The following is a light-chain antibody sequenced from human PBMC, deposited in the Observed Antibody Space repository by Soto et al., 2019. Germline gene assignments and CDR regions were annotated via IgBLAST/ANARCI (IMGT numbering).Light chain of an antibody. J-gene: IGKJ1*01. Sequence: DIQMTQSPSTLSASVGDIVTITCRASQSVRGSLAWYQQQPGKAPKLLIYDVSNLESGVPTRFGAFGSGTEFTRTTSSLQPDDFGTYYCQQFYMGWTFGQGTRVDIK. CDR2: DVS. CDR3: QQFYMGWT. V-gene: IGKV1-5*01. CDR1: QSVRGS.